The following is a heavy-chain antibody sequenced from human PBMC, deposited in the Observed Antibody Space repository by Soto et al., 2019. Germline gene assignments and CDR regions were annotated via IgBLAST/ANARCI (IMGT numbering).Heavy chain of an antibody. CDR2: INHSGST. CDR3: ARGSFRGPYDYIWGSYRLFSYYFDY. Sequence: SETLSLTCAVYGGSFSGYYWSWIRQPPGKGLEWIGEINHSGSTNYNPSLKSRVTISVDTSKNQFSLKPSSVTAADTAVYYCARGSFRGPYDYIWGSYRLFSYYFDYWGQGTLVTVSS. V-gene: IGHV4-34*01. D-gene: IGHD3-16*02. CDR1: GGSFSGYY. J-gene: IGHJ4*02.